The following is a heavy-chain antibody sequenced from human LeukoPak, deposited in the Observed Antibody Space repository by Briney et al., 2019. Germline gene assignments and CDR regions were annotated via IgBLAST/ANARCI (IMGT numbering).Heavy chain of an antibody. CDR3: AKGSTMVWGVPDY. V-gene: IGHV3-53*01. D-gene: IGHD3-10*01. CDR2: TYSGGNT. CDR1: GFTVSSSH. J-gene: IGHJ4*02. Sequence: GSLRLSCAASGFTVSSSHMTWVRQTPGKGLEWVSVTYSGGNTDYADSVKGRFTISRDNSENTLYLQMNSLRVEDTAVYYCAKGSTMVWGVPDYWGQGTLVTVSS.